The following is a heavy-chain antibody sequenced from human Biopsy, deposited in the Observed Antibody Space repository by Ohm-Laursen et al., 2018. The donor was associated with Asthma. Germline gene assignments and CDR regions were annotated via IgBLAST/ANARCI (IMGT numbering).Heavy chain of an antibody. CDR1: GHNFISFA. CDR2: VNTGNGDT. Sequence: ASVKVSCKASGHNFISFAIHWVRQAPGQRLEWMGWVNTGNGDTKYSQKFQGRVTITRDTSASTAYMELRSLRSEDTATYYCARTYYDFLTGQVKDVFGVWGQGTMVTVSS. D-gene: IGHD3-9*01. V-gene: IGHV1-3*04. CDR3: ARTYYDFLTGQVKDVFGV. J-gene: IGHJ3*01.